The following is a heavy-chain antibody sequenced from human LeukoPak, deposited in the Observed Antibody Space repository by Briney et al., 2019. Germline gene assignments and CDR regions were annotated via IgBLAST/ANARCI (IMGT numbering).Heavy chain of an antibody. V-gene: IGHV3-21*01. Sequence: GGSLRLSCAASGFTFSSYSMNWVRQAPGKGLEWVSSISSSSSYIYYADSVKGRFTISRDNAKNSLYLQMNSLRAEDTAVYYCARDLGVGATSNWFDPWGQGTLVTVSS. CDR3: ARDLGVGATSNWFDP. J-gene: IGHJ5*02. CDR2: ISSSSSYI. CDR1: GFTFSSYS. D-gene: IGHD1-26*01.